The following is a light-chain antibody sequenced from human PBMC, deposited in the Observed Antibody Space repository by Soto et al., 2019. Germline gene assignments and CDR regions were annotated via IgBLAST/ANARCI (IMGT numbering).Light chain of an antibody. V-gene: IGKV1-9*01. Sequence: IQLTQSPSSLSASVGDRVTISCRASQGIANFLAWYQQKPGKAPKLLIYGASTLQSGVPSRFSGSGSGTDFTLTISRLEPEDFAVYYCQQYGSSRWTFGQGTKVEIK. CDR1: QGIANF. CDR2: GAS. J-gene: IGKJ1*01. CDR3: QQYGSSRWT.